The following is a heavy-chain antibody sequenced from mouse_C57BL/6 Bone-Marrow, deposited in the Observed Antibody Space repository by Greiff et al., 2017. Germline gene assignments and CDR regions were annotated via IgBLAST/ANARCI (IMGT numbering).Heavy chain of an antibody. Sequence: QVKLEESGPELVKPGASVKISCKASGYAFSSSWMNWVKQRPGKGLEWIGRIYPGDGDTNYNGKFKGKATLTADKSSSTAYMQLSSLTSEDSAVYFCARPGGFDYWGQGTTLTVSS. CDR1: GYAFSSSW. V-gene: IGHV1-82*01. CDR3: ARPGGFDY. CDR2: IYPGDGDT. J-gene: IGHJ2*01.